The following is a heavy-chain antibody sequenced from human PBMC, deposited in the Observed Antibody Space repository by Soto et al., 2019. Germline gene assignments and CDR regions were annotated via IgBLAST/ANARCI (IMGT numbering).Heavy chain of an antibody. CDR2: IYHTGRT. V-gene: IGHV4-4*02. Sequence: QVQLQESGPRLVKPSGTLSLTCVITNASISSSNWWSWVRQAPGKGLEWIGEIYHTGRTNYAPSLTSRVTMSIDKSNNRFSLRLTSLTAADTAVYYCVRDEAHYDILTGSSLGRAFDIWGQGTMVTVSS. D-gene: IGHD3-9*01. CDR3: VRDEAHYDILTGSSLGRAFDI. CDR1: NASISSSNW. J-gene: IGHJ3*02.